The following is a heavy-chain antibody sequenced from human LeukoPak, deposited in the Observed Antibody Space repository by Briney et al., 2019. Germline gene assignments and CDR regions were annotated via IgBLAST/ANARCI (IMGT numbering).Heavy chain of an antibody. CDR3: AKVLSGYYVVLDI. CDR1: GFTFSSYA. Sequence: PGGSLRLSCAASGFTFSSYAMSWVRQAPGKGLVWVSRIHPDGMETSYADSVKGRFTVSRDNAKNTLYLQMNSLRVEDTAVYYCAKVLSGYYVVLDIWGQGTMVAVSS. V-gene: IGHV3-74*01. D-gene: IGHD3-3*01. J-gene: IGHJ3*02. CDR2: IHPDGMET.